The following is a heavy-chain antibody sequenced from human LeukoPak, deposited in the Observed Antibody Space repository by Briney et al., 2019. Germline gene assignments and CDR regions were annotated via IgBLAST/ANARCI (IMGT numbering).Heavy chain of an antibody. D-gene: IGHD2-2*01. CDR1: GGSFSGYY. J-gene: IGHJ4*02. CDR3: ARGPYCSSTSCLFDY. V-gene: IGHV4-34*01. CDR2: INHSGST. Sequence: PSETLSLTCAVYGGSFSGYYWSWIRQPPGKGLEWIGEINHSGSTNYNPSLKSRVTISVDTSKNQFSLKLSSVTAADTAVYYCARGPYCSSTSCLFDYWGQGTLVTVSS.